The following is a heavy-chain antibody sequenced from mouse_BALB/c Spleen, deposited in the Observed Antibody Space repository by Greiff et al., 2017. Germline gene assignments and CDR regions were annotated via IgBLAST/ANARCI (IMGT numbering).Heavy chain of an antibody. CDR3: ARRTVVATDAMDY. Sequence: EVKLQESGPGLVKPSQSLSLTCTVTGYSITSDYAWNWIRQFPGNKLEWMGYISYSGSTSYNPSLKSRISITRDTSKNQFFLQLNSVTTEDTATYYCARRTVVATDAMDYWGQGTSVTVSS. CDR1: GYSITSDYA. J-gene: IGHJ4*01. D-gene: IGHD1-1*01. V-gene: IGHV3-2*02. CDR2: ISYSGST.